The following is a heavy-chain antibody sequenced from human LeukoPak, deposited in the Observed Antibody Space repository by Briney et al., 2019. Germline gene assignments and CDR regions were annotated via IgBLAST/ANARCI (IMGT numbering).Heavy chain of an antibody. J-gene: IGHJ4*02. V-gene: IGHV4-39*07. D-gene: IGHD3-22*01. CDR1: GGSISSSSYY. CDR2: IYYSGST. Sequence: SETLSLTCTVSGGSISSSSYYWGWIRQPPGKGLEWIGSIYYSGSTYYNPSLKSRVTISVDTSKNQFSLKLSSVTAADTAVYYCARGQDNYDSSGTFDYWGQGTLVTVSS. CDR3: ARGQDNYDSSGTFDY.